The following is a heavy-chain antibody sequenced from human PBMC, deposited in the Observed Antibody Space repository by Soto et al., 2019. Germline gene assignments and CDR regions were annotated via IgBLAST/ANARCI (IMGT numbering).Heavy chain of an antibody. CDR2: IVVGSGNT. CDR1: GFTFTNSA. D-gene: IGHD3-3*01. Sequence: SVKVSCKASGFTFTNSAVQWVRQARGQRLEWIGWIVVGSGNTNYAQKFQERVTITRDMSTSTAYMELSSLRSEDTAVYYCAAGWLRFLEWSAHPCYGMDVWGQGSTVTVSS. CDR3: AAGWLRFLEWSAHPCYGMDV. V-gene: IGHV1-58*01. J-gene: IGHJ6*02.